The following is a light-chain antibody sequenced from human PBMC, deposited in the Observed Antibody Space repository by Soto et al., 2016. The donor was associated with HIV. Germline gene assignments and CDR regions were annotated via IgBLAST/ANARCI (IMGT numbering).Light chain of an antibody. Sequence: DIQLTQSPSFLSASVGDRVTITCRASQGIRNSLVWNQQKPGKAPKVLLFVASRLESGVPSRFSGSGSGTDYTLTITSPQPEDFATYCCQKYSRTPGTFGQGTKGGNQ. CDR3: QKYSRTPGT. CDR1: QGIRNS. CDR2: VAS. J-gene: IGKJ1*01. V-gene: IGKV1-NL1*01.